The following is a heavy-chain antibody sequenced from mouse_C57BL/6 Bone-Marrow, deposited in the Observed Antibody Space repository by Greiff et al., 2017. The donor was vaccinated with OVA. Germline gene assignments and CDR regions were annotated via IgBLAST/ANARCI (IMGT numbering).Heavy chain of an antibody. Sequence: ESGTELVKPGASVKLSCKASGYTFTSYWMHWVKQRPGQGLEWIGNINPSNGGTNYNEKFKSKATLTVDKSSSTAYMQLSSLTSEDSAVYYCARKDYYSNYVGYFDVWGTGTTVTVSS. D-gene: IGHD2-5*01. J-gene: IGHJ1*03. CDR3: ARKDYYSNYVGYFDV. V-gene: IGHV1-53*01. CDR1: GYTFTSYW. CDR2: INPSNGGT.